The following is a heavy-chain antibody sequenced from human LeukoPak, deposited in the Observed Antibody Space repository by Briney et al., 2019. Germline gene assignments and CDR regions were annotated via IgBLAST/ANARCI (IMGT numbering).Heavy chain of an antibody. CDR1: GGSISSYY. V-gene: IGHV4-39*01. D-gene: IGHD3-22*01. J-gene: IGHJ4*02. CDR3: ARSGYDSRPGLDHYFDY. Sequence: PSQTLSPTCSVSGGSISSYYWGWIRPPPGKGLEWIGSIYYSGSTYYNPSLKSRVTISVDTSKNQSSLKLSSVTAADTAVYFCARSGYDSRPGLDHYFDYWGQGTLVTVSS. CDR2: IYYSGST.